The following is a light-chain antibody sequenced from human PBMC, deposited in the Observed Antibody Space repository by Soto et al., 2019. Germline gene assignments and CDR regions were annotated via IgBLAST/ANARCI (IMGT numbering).Light chain of an antibody. V-gene: IGLV2-18*02. CDR1: SSDVGNYNR. J-gene: IGLJ1*01. CDR2: DVS. Sequence: QSVLTHPPSVSGSPGQSVAISCTGTSSDVGNYNRVSWYQQPPGTAPKLMIYDVSNRPSGVPDRFSGSKSGNTASLTISGLQADDEADYYCSSYTSSSTYVFGTGTKLTVL. CDR3: SSYTSSSTYV.